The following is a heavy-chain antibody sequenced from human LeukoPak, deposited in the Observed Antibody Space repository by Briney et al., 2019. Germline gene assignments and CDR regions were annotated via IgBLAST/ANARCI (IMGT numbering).Heavy chain of an antibody. CDR2: ISGSGGST. D-gene: IGHD5-18*01. CDR1: GFTFSSYA. J-gene: IGHJ4*02. V-gene: IGHV3-23*01. Sequence: GGSLRLSCAASGFTFSSYAMSWVRQAPGKGLEWVSAISGSGGSTYYADSVEGRFTISRDNSKNTLYLQMNSLRAEDTAVYYCAKVGNSYGSVEDYFDYWGQGTLVTVSS. CDR3: AKVGNSYGSVEDYFDY.